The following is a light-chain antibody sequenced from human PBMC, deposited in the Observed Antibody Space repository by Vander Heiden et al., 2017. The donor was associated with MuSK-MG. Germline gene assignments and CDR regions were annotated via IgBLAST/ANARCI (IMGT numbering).Light chain of an antibody. V-gene: IGKV3-20*01. Sequence: VLTQSPGTLSLSPGERATLSCRASQTIGYNYLAWYQQKPGQAPRLLIYLASSRATGIPDRFSGSGSGTDFTLTISRLDPEDFAVYYCHQYVTSPLTFGGGTKVEL. CDR1: QTIGYNY. J-gene: IGKJ4*01. CDR3: HQYVTSPLT. CDR2: LAS.